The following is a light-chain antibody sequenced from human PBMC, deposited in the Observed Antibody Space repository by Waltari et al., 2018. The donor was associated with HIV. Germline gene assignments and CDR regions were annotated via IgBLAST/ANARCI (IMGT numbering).Light chain of an antibody. CDR3: GTWDSSQSAWV. CDR1: GSNIETNY. V-gene: IGLV1-51*02. J-gene: IGLJ3*02. Sequence: QSMLTQPPSVSAAPGQRVTISCSGSGSNIETNYISWYQQLPGTAPKLLISENNKRPSGIPDRVAGSKSGSSATLGITGLQTGDEANYYCGTWDSSQSAWVFGGGTRLTVL. CDR2: ENN.